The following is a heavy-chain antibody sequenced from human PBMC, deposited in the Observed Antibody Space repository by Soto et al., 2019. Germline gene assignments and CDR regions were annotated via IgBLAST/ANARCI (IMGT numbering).Heavy chain of an antibody. V-gene: IGHV3-23*01. CDR1: GFTFSNYA. D-gene: IGHD4-17*01. J-gene: IGHJ3*02. CDR3: AKDFYGDRPIDAFDI. CDR2: ISGSGGST. Sequence: GGSLRLSCVASGFTFSNYAMTWVRQAPGKGLEWVSAISGSGGSTYYADSVKGRFTISRDNSKNTLYLQMNSLRAEGTAVYYCAKDFYGDRPIDAFDIWGQGTTVTVSS.